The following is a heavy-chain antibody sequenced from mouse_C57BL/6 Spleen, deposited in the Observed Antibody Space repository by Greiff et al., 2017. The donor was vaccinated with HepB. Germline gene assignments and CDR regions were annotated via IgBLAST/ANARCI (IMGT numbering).Heavy chain of an antibody. D-gene: IGHD3-3*01. V-gene: IGHV1-18*01. CDR1: GYTFTDYN. CDR3: ARGGTALDY. J-gene: IGHJ2*01. CDR2: INPNNGGT. Sequence: EVQLQQSGPELVKPGASVKIPCKASGYTFTDYNMDWVKQSHGKSLEWIGDINPNNGGTIYNQKFKGKATFTVDKSSSTAYMELRSLTSEDTAVYYCARGGTALDYWGQGTTLTVSS.